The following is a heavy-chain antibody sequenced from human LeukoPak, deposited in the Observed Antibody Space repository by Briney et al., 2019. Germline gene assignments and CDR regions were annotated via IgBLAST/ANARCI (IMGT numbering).Heavy chain of an antibody. J-gene: IGHJ3*02. V-gene: IGHV4-31*03. D-gene: IGHD3-16*02. CDR3: ARGQDYDYVWGSYRYTGDAFDI. Sequence: SQTLSLTCTVSGGSISSGGYYWSWIRQHRGKGLEWIGYIYYSGSTYYNPSLKSRVTISVDTSKNQFSLKLSSVTAADTAVYYCARGQDYDYVWGSYRYTGDAFDIWGQGTMVTVSS. CDR1: GGSISSGGYY. CDR2: IYYSGST.